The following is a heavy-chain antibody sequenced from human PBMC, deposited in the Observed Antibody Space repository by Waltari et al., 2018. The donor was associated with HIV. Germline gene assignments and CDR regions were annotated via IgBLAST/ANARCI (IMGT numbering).Heavy chain of an antibody. V-gene: IGHV4-39*01. J-gene: IGHJ4*02. CDR3: ARRVPYYYDSSGYYPYYFDY. CDR1: GGSISSSSYY. D-gene: IGHD3-22*01. Sequence: QLQLQESGPGLVKPSETLSLTCTVSGGSISSSSYYWGWIRQPPGKGLEWIGSIYYRGSTYYNPSLKSRVTISVDTSKNQFSLKLSSVTAADTAVYYCARRVPYYYDSSGYYPYYFDYWGQGTLVTVSS. CDR2: IYYRGST.